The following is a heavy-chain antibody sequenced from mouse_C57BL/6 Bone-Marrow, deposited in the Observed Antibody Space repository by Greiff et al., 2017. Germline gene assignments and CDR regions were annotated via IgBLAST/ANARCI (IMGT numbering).Heavy chain of an antibody. Sequence: QSGAEPVRPGASVKMSCKASGYTFTSYNMHWVKQTPRQGLEWIGAIYPGNGDTYYNQKFKGKATLTVDKSSSTAYMQLSSLTSEDSAVYFCARWFYCSSFYAMDYWGQGTSVTVSS. V-gene: IGHV1-12*01. CDR2: IYPGNGDT. D-gene: IGHD1-1*01. CDR1: GYTFTSYN. CDR3: ARWFYCSSFYAMDY. J-gene: IGHJ4*01.